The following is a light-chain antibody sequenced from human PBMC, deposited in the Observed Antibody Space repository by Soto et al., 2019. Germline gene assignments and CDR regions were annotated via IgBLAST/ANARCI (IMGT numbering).Light chain of an antibody. V-gene: IGLV2-18*01. CDR1: SSDVGDYNH. Sequence: QSVLTQPPSVSGSPGQSVTISCTGTSSDVGDYNHVSWYQQFPGTVPKLIIYEVSSRPSGVPDRFSGSKSGNTASLTISGLQAEDEADYYCNLYTSSNTYVFGTGTKVTVL. J-gene: IGLJ1*01. CDR2: EVS. CDR3: NLYTSSNTYV.